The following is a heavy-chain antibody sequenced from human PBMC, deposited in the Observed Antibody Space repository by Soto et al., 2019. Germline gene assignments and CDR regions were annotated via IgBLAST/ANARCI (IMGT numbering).Heavy chain of an antibody. Sequence: AETLSLTCTVSGGSISSYYWSWIRQSAGKGLEWIGRIYNGGNTQYNPSLKSRVTMSADTSKNQFSLRLNSVTAADTAVYYCARDGSDSYGLDVWGQGTTVTVSS. CDR1: GGSISSYY. V-gene: IGHV4-4*07. J-gene: IGHJ6*02. D-gene: IGHD3-10*01. CDR2: IYNGGNT. CDR3: ARDGSDSYGLDV.